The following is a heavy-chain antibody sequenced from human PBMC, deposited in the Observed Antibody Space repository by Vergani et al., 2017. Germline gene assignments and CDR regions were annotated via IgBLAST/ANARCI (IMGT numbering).Heavy chain of an antibody. V-gene: IGHV4-34*01. J-gene: IGHJ4*02. Sequence: QVQLPQWGAGLLKPSETLSLTCAVYGGSFSGYYWSWIRQPPGKGLEWIGEINHSGSTNYNPSLKSRVTISVDTSKNQFSLKLSSVTAADTAVYYCARGYSSGWLDYWGQGTLVTVSS. CDR1: GGSFSGYY. D-gene: IGHD6-19*01. CDR2: INHSGST. CDR3: ARGYSSGWLDY.